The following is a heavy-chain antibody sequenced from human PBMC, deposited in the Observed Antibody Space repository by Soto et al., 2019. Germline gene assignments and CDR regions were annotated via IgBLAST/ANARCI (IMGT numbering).Heavy chain of an antibody. CDR3: ARHRELLGYYYGMDV. CDR2: IYYSGST. V-gene: IGHV4-39*01. Sequence: SETLSLTCTVSGGSISSSSYYWGWIRQPPGKGLEWIGSIYYSGSTYYNPSLKSRVTISVDTSKNQFSLKLSSVTAADTAVYYCARHRELLGYYYGMDVWGQGTTVTV. J-gene: IGHJ6*02. CDR1: GGSISSSSYY. D-gene: IGHD1-26*01.